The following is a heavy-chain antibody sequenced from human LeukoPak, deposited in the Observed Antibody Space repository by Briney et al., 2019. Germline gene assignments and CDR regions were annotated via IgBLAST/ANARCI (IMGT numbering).Heavy chain of an antibody. Sequence: PSEPLSLTCTVSGGSLSSYYWSWIRQPPGKGLEWIGYIYYSGSTNYNPSLKSRVTISVDTSKNQFSLKLSSVTAADTAVYYCARDGPYYYGSGSPSGMDVWGQGTTVTVSS. CDR2: IYYSGST. CDR3: ARDGPYYYGSGSPSGMDV. CDR1: GGSLSSYY. D-gene: IGHD3-10*01. V-gene: IGHV4-59*01. J-gene: IGHJ6*02.